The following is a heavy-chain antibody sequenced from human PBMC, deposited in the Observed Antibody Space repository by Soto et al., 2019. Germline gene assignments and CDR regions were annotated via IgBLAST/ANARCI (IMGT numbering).Heavy chain of an antibody. CDR2: IKSKTDGGTT. CDR3: TSSVPYPSSWLI. CDR1: GFTFSNAW. Sequence: GGSLRLSCAASGFTFSNAWMSWVRQAPGKGLEWVGRIKSKTDGGTTDYAAPVKGRFTISRDDSKNTLYLQMNSLKTEDTAVYYCTSSVPYPSSWLIWGQTTMVTVSS. D-gene: IGHD6-13*01. J-gene: IGHJ3*02. V-gene: IGHV3-15*01.